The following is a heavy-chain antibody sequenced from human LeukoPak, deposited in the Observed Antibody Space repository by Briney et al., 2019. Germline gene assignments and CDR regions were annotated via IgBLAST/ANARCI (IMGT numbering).Heavy chain of an antibody. CDR2: IYTSGST. Sequence: PSETLSLTCTVSVGSIRNYYWSWMRQSPGKGLEWIGRIYTSGSTNYNPSLKSRVTISVDTSKNQFSLKLSSVTAADTAVYYCARGPYYYDSSGYYGYWGQGTLVTVSS. CDR1: VGSIRNYY. J-gene: IGHJ4*02. V-gene: IGHV4-4*08. D-gene: IGHD3-22*01. CDR3: ARGPYYYDSSGYYGY.